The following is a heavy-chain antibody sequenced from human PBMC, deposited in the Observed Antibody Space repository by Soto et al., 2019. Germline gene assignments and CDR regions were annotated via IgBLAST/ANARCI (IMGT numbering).Heavy chain of an antibody. V-gene: IGHV3-23*01. CDR3: AKDRAGGGWLAQTTQY. CDR2: ISGSGGST. D-gene: IGHD3-16*01. CDR1: GFTFSSYA. J-gene: IGHJ4*02. Sequence: GGSLRLSCAASGFTFSSYAMSWVRQAPGKGLEWVSAISGSGGSTYYADSVKGRFTISRDNSKNTLYLQMNSLRAEDTAVYYCAKDRAGGGWLAQTTQYWGQGTLVTVSS.